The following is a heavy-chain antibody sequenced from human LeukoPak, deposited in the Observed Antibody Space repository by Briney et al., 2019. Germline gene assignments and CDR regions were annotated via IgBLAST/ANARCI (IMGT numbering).Heavy chain of an antibody. D-gene: IGHD5/OR15-5a*01. J-gene: IGHJ4*02. CDR2: ISSSRSYI. Sequence: GGSLRLSCAASGFTFSSYSMNWVRQAPGKGLEWVSSISSSRSYIYYADSVKGRFTISRDNAKNSLYLQMNSLRVEDTAVYYCARDVSGDYWGQGTLVTVSS. CDR1: GFTFSSYS. CDR3: ARDVSGDY. V-gene: IGHV3-21*01.